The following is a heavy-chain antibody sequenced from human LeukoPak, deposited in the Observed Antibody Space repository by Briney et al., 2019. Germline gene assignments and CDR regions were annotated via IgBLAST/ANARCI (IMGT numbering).Heavy chain of an antibody. CDR3: AKRAGSSGYYWVDY. Sequence: GGSLRLSCAASGFTFSSYAMSWVRQAPGQGLEWVSAISGSGGSTYYADSVKGRFTISRDNSKNTLYLQMNSLRAEDTAVYYCAKRAGSSGYYWVDYWGQGTLVTVSS. CDR2: ISGSGGST. CDR1: GFTFSSYA. D-gene: IGHD3-22*01. J-gene: IGHJ4*02. V-gene: IGHV3-23*01.